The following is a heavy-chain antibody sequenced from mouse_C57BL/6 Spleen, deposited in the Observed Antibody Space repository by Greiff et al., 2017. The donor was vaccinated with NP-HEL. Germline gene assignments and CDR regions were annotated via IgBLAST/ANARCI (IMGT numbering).Heavy chain of an antibody. V-gene: IGHV1-50*01. J-gene: IGHJ2*01. CDR3: AREGDYCSSILIDY. Sequence: QVQLQQPGAELVKPGASVKLSCKASGYTFTSYWMQWVKQRPGQGLEWIGEIDPSDSYTNYNQKFKGKAPLTVDTSSSTAYMQLSSLTSEDSAVYYCAREGDYCSSILIDYWGQGTTLTVSS. CDR1: GYTFTSYW. D-gene: IGHD1-1*01. CDR2: IDPSDSYT.